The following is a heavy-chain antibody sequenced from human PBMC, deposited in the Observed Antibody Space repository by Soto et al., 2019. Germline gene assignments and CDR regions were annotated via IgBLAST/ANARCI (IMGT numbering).Heavy chain of an antibody. CDR3: AGGGMTTVPY. V-gene: IGHV4-59*02. Sequence: LSLTCTVSSSSVSSYYWNWIRQSPGKGLEWIGYIYYSGYTNYNPSLKSRITISVDTSKNQFSLKLSSVTPADTAVYYCAGGGMTTVPYWGQGTLVTVSS. CDR1: SSSVSSYY. J-gene: IGHJ4*02. D-gene: IGHD4-17*01. CDR2: IYYSGYT.